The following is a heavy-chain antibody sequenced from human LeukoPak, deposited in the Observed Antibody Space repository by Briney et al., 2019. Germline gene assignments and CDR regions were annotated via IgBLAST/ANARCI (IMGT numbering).Heavy chain of an antibody. CDR3: ARGRSGYSYGYFGYLFDY. D-gene: IGHD5-18*01. V-gene: IGHV1-69*13. J-gene: IGHJ4*02. CDR1: GGTLSSYA. Sequence: SVKVSCKASGGTLSSYAISLVRQAPGQGLEWIGGIIPIFGTANYAQKFQGRVTITADESTSTAYMELSSLRSEDTAVYYCARGRSGYSYGYFGYLFDYWGQGTLVTVSS. CDR2: IIPIFGTA.